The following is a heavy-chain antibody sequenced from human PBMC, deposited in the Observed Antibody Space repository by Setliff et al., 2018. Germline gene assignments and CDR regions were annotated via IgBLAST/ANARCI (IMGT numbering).Heavy chain of an antibody. CDR1: GYSFTTYW. J-gene: IGHJ3*02. V-gene: IGHV5-51*01. CDR2: IYPADSDP. Sequence: GECLKISCNGAGYSFTTYWIGWVRQMPGKGLELMGIIYPADSDPRYSPSFQGQVTISVDKSISTVYLHWSSLKASNTAMYYCARSPLDDAFDIWGQGTMVTVSS. CDR3: ARSPLDDAFDI.